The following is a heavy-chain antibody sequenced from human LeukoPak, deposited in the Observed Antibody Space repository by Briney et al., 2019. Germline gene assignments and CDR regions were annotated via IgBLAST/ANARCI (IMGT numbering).Heavy chain of an antibody. Sequence: GGSLRLSCAASGFTFSSYSMNWVRQAPGKGLEWGSSISSSSTYIYYADSVKGRFTISRDNAKNSLYLQMNSLRAEDTAVYYCARAESVAGPAFDYWGQGTLVAVSS. CDR2: ISSSSTYI. CDR3: ARAESVAGPAFDY. J-gene: IGHJ4*02. D-gene: IGHD6-19*01. CDR1: GFTFSSYS. V-gene: IGHV3-21*01.